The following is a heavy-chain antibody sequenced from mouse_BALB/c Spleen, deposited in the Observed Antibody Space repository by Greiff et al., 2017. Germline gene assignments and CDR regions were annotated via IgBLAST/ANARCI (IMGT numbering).Heavy chain of an antibody. D-gene: IGHD1-1*01. J-gene: IGHJ4*01. Sequence: EVQLQQSGPELVKPGASVKMSCKASGYTFTSYVMHWVKQKPGQGLEWIGYINPYNDGTKYNEKFKGKATLTSDKSSSTAYMELSSLTSEDSAVYYCASPYYYGSPYAMDYWGQGTSVTVSS. CDR2: INPYNDGT. V-gene: IGHV1-14*01. CDR3: ASPYYYGSPYAMDY. CDR1: GYTFTSYV.